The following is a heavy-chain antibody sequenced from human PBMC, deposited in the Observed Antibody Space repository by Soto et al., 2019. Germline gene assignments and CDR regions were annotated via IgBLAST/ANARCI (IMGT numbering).Heavy chain of an antibody. CDR3: ARERARGYSYGATRYYFDY. J-gene: IGHJ4*02. V-gene: IGHV1-69*06. Sequence: SVKVSCKASGGTFSSYAISWVRQAPGQGLQWMGGIIPIFGTANYAQKFQGRVTITADKSTSTAYMELSSLRSEDTAVYYCARERARGYSYGATRYYFDYWGQGTLVTVSS. CDR2: IIPIFGTA. D-gene: IGHD5-18*01. CDR1: GGTFSSYA.